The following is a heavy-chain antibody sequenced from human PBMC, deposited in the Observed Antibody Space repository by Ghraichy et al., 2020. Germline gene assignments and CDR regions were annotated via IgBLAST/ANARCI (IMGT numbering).Heavy chain of an antibody. CDR3: AKDYYDSSGYYGVFDY. Sequence: GESLNISCAASGFTFSSYAMSWVRQAPGKGLEWVSAISGSGGSTYYADSVKGRFTISRDNSKNTLYLQMNSLRAEDTAVYYCAKDYYDSSGYYGVFDYWGQGTLVTVSS. V-gene: IGHV3-23*01. D-gene: IGHD3-22*01. CDR1: GFTFSSYA. J-gene: IGHJ4*02. CDR2: ISGSGGST.